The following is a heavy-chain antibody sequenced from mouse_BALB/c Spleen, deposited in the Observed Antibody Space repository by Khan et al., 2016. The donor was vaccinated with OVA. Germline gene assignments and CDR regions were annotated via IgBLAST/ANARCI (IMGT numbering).Heavy chain of an antibody. CDR1: GYSFTDYN. D-gene: IGHD1-1*01. CDR2: IDPYNGGT. J-gene: IGHJ2*01. Sequence: VQLQQAGPELVKPGASVKVSCKASGYSFTDYNMFWVKQSHGKSLEWIGYIDPYNGGTSYNQKLKGKATLTVDKSSCTAFMHLNSLTSSDFAVFYCARTDYYGSSYYFDYWGPGTTLTVSS. V-gene: IGHV1S135*01. CDR3: ARTDYYGSSYYFDY.